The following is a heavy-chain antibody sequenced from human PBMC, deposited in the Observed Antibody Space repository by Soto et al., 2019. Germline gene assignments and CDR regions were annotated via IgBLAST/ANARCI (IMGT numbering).Heavy chain of an antibody. CDR3: ARSCSSGSCYCSY. D-gene: IGHD2-15*01. CDR2: ISAYNGST. Sequence: GASVKGSCKASGYTFTNYGISWVREAPGQGLEWKGWISAYNGSTNYAQKLQGRVTMTTDTSTSTAYIELRSLRSDDTAVYYCARSCSSGSCYCSYRGQGTLVSVCS. J-gene: IGHJ4*02. V-gene: IGHV1-18*04. CDR1: GYTFTNYG.